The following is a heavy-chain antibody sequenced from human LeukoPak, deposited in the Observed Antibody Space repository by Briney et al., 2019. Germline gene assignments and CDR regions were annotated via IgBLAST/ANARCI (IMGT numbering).Heavy chain of an antibody. V-gene: IGHV3-23*01. D-gene: IGHD2-15*01. J-gene: IGHJ4*02. CDR1: GFILTNHA. Sequence: GGSLRLSCAASGFILTNHAMNWVRQAPGKGPEWVSGISDNGGSTYYADSVKGRFTISRDTSKNTLHLQMNSLRAEDTAVYYCANLGYCSGGSCYVFEYWGQGTLVTVSS. CDR3: ANLGYCSGGSCYVFEY. CDR2: ISDNGGST.